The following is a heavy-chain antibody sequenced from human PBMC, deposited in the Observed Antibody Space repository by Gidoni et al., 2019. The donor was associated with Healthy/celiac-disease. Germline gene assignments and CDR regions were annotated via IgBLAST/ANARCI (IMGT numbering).Heavy chain of an antibody. Sequence: QVQLVQSGAEVKKPGASVKVSCKASGYPFTGYYMHWVRQAPGQGLEWMGWINPNSGGKNYAQKFQGRVTMTRDTSISTAYMELSRLRSDDTAVYYCARERAAKSFYYYGMDVWGQGTTVTVSS. J-gene: IGHJ6*02. D-gene: IGHD6-13*01. CDR2: INPNSGGK. V-gene: IGHV1-2*02. CDR1: GYPFTGYY. CDR3: ARERAAKSFYYYGMDV.